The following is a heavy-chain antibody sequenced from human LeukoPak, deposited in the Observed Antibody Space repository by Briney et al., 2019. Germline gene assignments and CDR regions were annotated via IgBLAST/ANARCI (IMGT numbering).Heavy chain of an antibody. CDR3: ARVSNGSGHQIAAYYFDY. Sequence: GASVKVSCKASGYTFTSYGISWVRQAPGQGLEWMGWISAYNGNTNYAQKLQGRVTMTTDTSTSTAYMELRSLRSDDTAVYYCARVSNGSGHQIAAYYFDYWGQGTLVTVSS. D-gene: IGHD3-10*01. J-gene: IGHJ4*02. V-gene: IGHV1-18*01. CDR2: ISAYNGNT. CDR1: GYTFTSYG.